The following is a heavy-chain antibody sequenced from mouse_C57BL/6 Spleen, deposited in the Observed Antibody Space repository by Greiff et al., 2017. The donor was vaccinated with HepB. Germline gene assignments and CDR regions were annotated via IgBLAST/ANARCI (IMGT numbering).Heavy chain of an antibody. Sequence: VQLQQSGTVLARPGASVKMSCKTSGYTFTSYWMHWVKQRPGQGLEWIGAIYPGNSDTRYNQKFKGKAKLTAVTSASTAYMERSSLTNEDIAVYYGTRGRAYDYDGGYYAMDYWGQGTSVTVSS. J-gene: IGHJ4*01. D-gene: IGHD2-4*01. V-gene: IGHV1-5*01. CDR2: IYPGNSDT. CDR3: TRGRAYDYDGGYYAMDY. CDR1: GYTFTSYW.